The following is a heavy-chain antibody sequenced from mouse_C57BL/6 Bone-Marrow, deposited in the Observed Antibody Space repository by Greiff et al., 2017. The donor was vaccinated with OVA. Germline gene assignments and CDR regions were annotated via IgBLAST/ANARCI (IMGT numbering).Heavy chain of an antibody. D-gene: IGHD1-1*01. J-gene: IGHJ1*03. CDR3: ARDPYYGSSSYWYFDA. V-gene: IGHV1-19*01. CDR2: INPYNGGT. CDR1: GYTFTDYY. Sequence: VQLQQSGPVLVKPGASVKMSCKASGYTFTDYYMNWVKQSHGKSLEWIGVINPYNGGTSYNQKFKGKATLTVDKSSSTAYMELNSLTSEDSADYCCARDPYYGSSSYWYFDAWGTETTVTVSS.